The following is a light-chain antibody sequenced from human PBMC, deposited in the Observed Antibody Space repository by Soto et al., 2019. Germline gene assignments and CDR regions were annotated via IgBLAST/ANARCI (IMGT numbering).Light chain of an antibody. CDR2: RNN. V-gene: IGLV1-47*01. CDR3: SAWDDSLSGLVV. J-gene: IGLJ2*01. CDR1: SSNIGSNY. Sequence: QSVLTQPPSASGTPGQRVTISCSGSSSNIGSNYVYWYQQLPGTAPKLLIYRNNQRPSGVPDRFSGSKSGTSASLALSGLRSEDEADYYCSAWDDSLSGLVVFGGGTKLTVL.